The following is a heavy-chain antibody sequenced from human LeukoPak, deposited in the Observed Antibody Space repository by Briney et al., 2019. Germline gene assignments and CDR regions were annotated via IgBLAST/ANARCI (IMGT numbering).Heavy chain of an antibody. CDR2: ISNDGSHK. D-gene: IGHD2-2*01. J-gene: IGHJ4*02. CDR3: AKGGVPTAMVDY. CDR1: GFTFSTYG. V-gene: IGHV3-30*18. Sequence: QSGGSLGLSCVVSGFTFSTYGMHWVRQAPGKGLEWLAVISNDGSHKYYADSVKGRFTISRDNSNNTLSMQMNSLRIEDTAVYYCAKGGVPTAMVDYWGQGILVTVSS.